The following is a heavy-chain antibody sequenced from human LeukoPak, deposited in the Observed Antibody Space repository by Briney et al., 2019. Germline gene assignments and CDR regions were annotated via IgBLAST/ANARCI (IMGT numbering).Heavy chain of an antibody. CDR2: IIGSGGST. CDR3: AKGSAVADIYFDY. J-gene: IGHJ4*02. D-gene: IGHD6-19*01. CDR1: GFTFRSHA. Sequence: GGSLRLSCAASGFTFRSHAMSWVRQAPGKGLEWVSTIIGSGGSTYYADSVQGRFTISRDDSKNTLFLRMNSLTAEDTAVYYCAKGSAVADIYFDYWGQGTLVTVSS. V-gene: IGHV3-23*01.